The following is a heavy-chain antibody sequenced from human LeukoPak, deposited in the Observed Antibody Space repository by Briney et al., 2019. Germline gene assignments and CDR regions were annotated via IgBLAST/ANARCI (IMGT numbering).Heavy chain of an antibody. CDR1: GFTFDDYA. V-gene: IGHV3-9*03. D-gene: IGHD3-3*01. Sequence: SLRLSCSASGFTFDDYAMHWVRQAPGKGLEWVSGISWNSGSIGYADSVKGRFAISRDNAKNSLYLQMNSLRAEDMALYYCAKGRYYDFWSGPLDYWGQGTLVTVSS. J-gene: IGHJ4*02. CDR2: ISWNSGSI. CDR3: AKGRYYDFWSGPLDY.